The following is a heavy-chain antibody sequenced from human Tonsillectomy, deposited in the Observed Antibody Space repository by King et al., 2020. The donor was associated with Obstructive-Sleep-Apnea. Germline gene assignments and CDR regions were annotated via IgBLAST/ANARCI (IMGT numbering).Heavy chain of an antibody. D-gene: IGHD5-24*01. V-gene: IGHV4-59*08. J-gene: IGHJ4*02. Sequence: QLQESGPGLVKPSETLSLNCTVSGGSISSYYWSWIRQPPGKGLEWIGNIYYSGSTNYNPSLKIRVTISVDTSKNQFSLKLSPVTAADTAVYYCARHRDGYSSLPYNLDYWGQGTLVTVSS. CDR2: IYYSGST. CDR3: ARHRDGYSSLPYNLDY. CDR1: GGSISSYY.